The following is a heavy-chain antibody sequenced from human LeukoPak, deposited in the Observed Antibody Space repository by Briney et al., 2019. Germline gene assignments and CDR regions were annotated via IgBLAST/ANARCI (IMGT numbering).Heavy chain of an antibody. CDR1: GYTFTGYY. Sequence: ASVKVSCKASGYTFTGYYMHWVRQAPGQGLEWMGWINPNSGGTNYAQKFQGRVTMTRDTSISTAYMELSRLRSDDTAVYYCARDRYDIVVVPAAIDFDYRGQGTLVTVSS. V-gene: IGHV1-2*02. CDR3: ARDRYDIVVVPAAIDFDY. CDR2: INPNSGGT. D-gene: IGHD2-2*01. J-gene: IGHJ4*02.